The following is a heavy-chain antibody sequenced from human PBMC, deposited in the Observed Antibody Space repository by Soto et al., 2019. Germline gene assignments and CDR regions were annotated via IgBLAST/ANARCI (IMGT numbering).Heavy chain of an antibody. J-gene: IGHJ4*02. CDR1: GYTFTSNI. CDR2: INPNGGST. Sequence: HVQLVQSEVEVKKPGASVKLSCKASGYTFTSNIIHWLRQAPGQGLEWMGLINPNGGSTYYAPKFQGRLTLTRDTSTGTVYMDLSRLRSDDTAVYYCARDTPDSSGYFDYWGRGTLFTVSS. V-gene: IGHV1-46*01. D-gene: IGHD3-22*01. CDR3: ARDTPDSSGYFDY.